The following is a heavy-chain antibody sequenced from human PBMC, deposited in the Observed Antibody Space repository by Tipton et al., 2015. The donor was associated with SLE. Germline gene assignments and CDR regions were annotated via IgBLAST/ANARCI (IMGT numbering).Heavy chain of an antibody. CDR3: ARHISRLKPFDY. J-gene: IGHJ4*02. CDR1: GGSIRSYY. CDR2: IYYSGSN. D-gene: IGHD3-16*01. V-gene: IGHV4-59*08. Sequence: TLSLTCTVSGGSIRSYYWSWIRQPPGEGLELIGYIYYSGSNNYNPSLKSRVTMSVDTSKNHISLTLSSVTAADTAVYYCARHISRLKPFDYWGQGTLVTVSS.